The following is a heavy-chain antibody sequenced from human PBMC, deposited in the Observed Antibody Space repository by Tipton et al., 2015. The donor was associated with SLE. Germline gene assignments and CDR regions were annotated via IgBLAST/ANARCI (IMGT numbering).Heavy chain of an antibody. V-gene: IGHV4-30-4*08. D-gene: IGHD3-16*01. J-gene: IGHJ3*02. Sequence: TLSLTCTVSGGSISSGDYYWSWIRQPPGKGLEWIGYIYYRGSTYYNPSLKSRVTISVDTSKNQFSLKLSSVTAADTAVYYCARGMGELDAFDIWGQLTMVTVSS. CDR3: ARGMGELDAFDI. CDR1: GGSISSGDYY. CDR2: IYYRGST.